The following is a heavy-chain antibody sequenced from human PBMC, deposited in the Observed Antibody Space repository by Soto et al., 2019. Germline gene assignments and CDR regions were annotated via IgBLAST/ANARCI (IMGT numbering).Heavy chain of an antibody. V-gene: IGHV3-33*01. J-gene: IGHJ6*02. CDR1: GFTFSSYG. D-gene: IGHD2-2*01. CDR2: IWYDGSNK. Sequence: QPGGSLRLSCAASGFTFSSYGMHWVRQAPGKGLEWVAVIWYDGSNKYYADSVKGRFTISRDNSKNTLYLQMNSLRAEDTAVYYCARYCSSTSCFHYYYGMDVWGQGTTVTV. CDR3: ARYCSSTSCFHYYYGMDV.